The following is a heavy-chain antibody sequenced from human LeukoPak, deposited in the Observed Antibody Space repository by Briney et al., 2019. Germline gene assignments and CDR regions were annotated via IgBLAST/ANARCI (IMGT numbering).Heavy chain of an antibody. Sequence: PTGGSLRLSCTASGFSFSNHYMRWIRQAPGKGLEWVANINEDGSNKWHLGSVKGRFTVSRDNARNSLYPQMNSLRVEDTAVYYCTRVIVAVPGYFDYFDFWGQGVLVTVSS. J-gene: IGHJ4*02. CDR2: INEDGSNK. D-gene: IGHD6-19*01. V-gene: IGHV3-7*01. CDR3: TRVIVAVPGYFDYFDF. CDR1: GFSFSNHY.